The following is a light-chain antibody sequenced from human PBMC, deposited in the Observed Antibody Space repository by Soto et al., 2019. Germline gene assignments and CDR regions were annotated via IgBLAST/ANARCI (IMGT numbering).Light chain of an antibody. V-gene: IGKV1-17*01. CDR3: QQYNTFWT. CDR1: QGITNC. CDR2: AAS. Sequence: DIQMTQSPSSLSGSLGDRVTITCRASQGITNCLAWYQQKPGKAPKRLNYAASSLQSGVPSRFSGSGSGTEFTLTISSLQPEDFATYYCQQYNTFWTFGQGTKVDIK. J-gene: IGKJ1*01.